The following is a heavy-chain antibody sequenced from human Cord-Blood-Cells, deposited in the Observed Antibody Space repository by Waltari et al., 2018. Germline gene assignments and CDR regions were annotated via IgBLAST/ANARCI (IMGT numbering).Heavy chain of an antibody. CDR1: GFTLSSYA. D-gene: IGHD5-12*01. CDR3: ARDRDGYNNWFDP. Sequence: QVQLVASGGGVVEPGRSLRLSCAASGFTLSSYAMHWVPQAPGKGLEWVAVISYDGSNKYYADSVKGRFTISRDNSKNTLYLQMNSLRAEDTAVYYCARDRDGYNNWFDPWGQGTLVTVSS. J-gene: IGHJ5*02. CDR2: ISYDGSNK. V-gene: IGHV3-30-3*01.